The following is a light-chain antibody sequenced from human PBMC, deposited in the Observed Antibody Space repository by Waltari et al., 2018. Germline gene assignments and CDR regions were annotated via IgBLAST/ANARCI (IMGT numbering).Light chain of an antibody. Sequence: QSVLTQPPSESGTPGQRVTISCSGSSSNIGSNGVNWYQQVPGTTPKLLIYRNDQRPSGVPDRISASKSGTSASLAISGLQSEDEAHYYCAAWDDSLNGHWVFGGGTKLTVL. CDR2: RND. J-gene: IGLJ2*01. V-gene: IGLV1-44*01. CDR3: AAWDDSLNGHWV. CDR1: SSNIGSNG.